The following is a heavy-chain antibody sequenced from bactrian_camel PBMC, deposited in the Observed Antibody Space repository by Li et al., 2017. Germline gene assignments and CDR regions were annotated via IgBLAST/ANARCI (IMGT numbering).Heavy chain of an antibody. CDR3: VRVRRWVGSPFGY. J-gene: IGHJ6*01. D-gene: IGHD5*01. Sequence: VQLVESGGGLVQPGGSLRLSCATSGFTTRDYYLHWVRQAPGKGLEWVSAINSGGGTTYYADSVKGRFTISRDNAKNTVYLQMNSLKPEDTAVYYCVRVRRWVGSPFGYWGQGTQVTVS. V-gene: IGHV3S40*01. CDR2: INSGGGTT. CDR1: GFTTRDYY.